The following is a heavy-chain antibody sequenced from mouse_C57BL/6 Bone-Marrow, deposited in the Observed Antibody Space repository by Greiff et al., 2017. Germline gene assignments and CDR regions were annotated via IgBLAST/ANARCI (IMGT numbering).Heavy chain of an antibody. CDR3: AVTTDYYAMDY. J-gene: IGHJ4*01. CDR2: IWTGGGT. Sequence: VILVESGPGLVAPSQSLSITCTVSGFSLTSYAISWVRQPPGKGLEWLGVIWTGGGTNYNSALKTRMSISKDNSKSQVFLKRNSLQTDDAAMYYCAVTTDYYAMDYWGQGTSVTVSS. CDR1: GFSLTSYA. D-gene: IGHD2-2*01. V-gene: IGHV2-9-1*01.